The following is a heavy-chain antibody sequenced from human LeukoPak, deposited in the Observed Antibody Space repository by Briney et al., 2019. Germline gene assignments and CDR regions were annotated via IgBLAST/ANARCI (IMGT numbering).Heavy chain of an antibody. Sequence: PSETLSLTCTVSGGSISSGDYYWSWIRQPPGKGLEWIGYIYYSGSTNYNPSLKSRVTISVDTSKNQFSLKLSSVTAADTAVYYCARQLDCSGYDCRHGMDVWGQGTTVTVSS. V-gene: IGHV4-61*08. J-gene: IGHJ6*02. CDR1: GGSISSGDYY. CDR3: ARQLDCSGYDCRHGMDV. CDR2: IYYSGST. D-gene: IGHD5-12*01.